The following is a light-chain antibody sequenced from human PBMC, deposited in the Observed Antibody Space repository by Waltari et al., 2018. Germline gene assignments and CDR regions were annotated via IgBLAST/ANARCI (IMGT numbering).Light chain of an antibody. Sequence: YVLTQPPSVSVAPGKTATLTCGGENIETKSVNCYQQKPCQAPVLVLFYGTDRPSGIPDRFSGSNSGNTATLTISWVEAGDEADYHCQVWDDTTNSGVFGGGTRLTVL. CDR3: QVWDDTTNSGV. CDR2: YGT. J-gene: IGLJ3*02. V-gene: IGLV3-21*04. CDR1: NIETKS.